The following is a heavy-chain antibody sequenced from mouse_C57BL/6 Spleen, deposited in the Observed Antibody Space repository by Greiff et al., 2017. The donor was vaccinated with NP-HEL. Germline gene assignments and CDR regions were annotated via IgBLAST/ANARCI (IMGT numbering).Heavy chain of an antibody. J-gene: IGHJ3*01. D-gene: IGHD1-1*01. CDR2: IYPRDGST. CDR3: ARTYYYGSSPSWFAY. Sequence: QVQLQQSGPELVKPGASVKLSCKASGYTFTSYDINWVKQRPGQGLEWIGWIYPRDGSTKYNEKFKGKATLTVYTSSSTAYMELHSLTSEDSAVYFCARTYYYGSSPSWFAYWGQGTLVTVSA. V-gene: IGHV1-85*01. CDR1: GYTFTSYD.